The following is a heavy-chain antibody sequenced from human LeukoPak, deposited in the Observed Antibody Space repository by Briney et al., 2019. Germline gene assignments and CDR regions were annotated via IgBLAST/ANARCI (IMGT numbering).Heavy chain of an antibody. J-gene: IGHJ4*02. CDR3: AREAVAGDFDY. CDR1: GFTFDDYA. D-gene: IGHD6-19*01. CDR2: ISWNSGSI. V-gene: IGHV3-9*01. Sequence: GRSLRLSCAASGFTFDDYAMHWVRQAPGKGLEWVSGISWNSGSIGYADSVKGRFTISRDNAKNSLYLQMNSLRAEDTAVYYCAREAVAGDFDYWGQGTLVTVSS.